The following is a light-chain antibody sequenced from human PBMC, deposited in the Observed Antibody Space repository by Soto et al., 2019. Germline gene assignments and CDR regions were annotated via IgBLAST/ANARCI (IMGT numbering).Light chain of an antibody. CDR2: DVS. CDR3: NSYTTSSTHI. CDR1: SSDVGGYNY. Sequence: QSALTQPASVSGSPGQSITISCTGTSSDVGGYNYVSWYQQHPGKAPKLIIYDVSNRPSGVSNRFSGSKSGNTASLTISGLQTEDEADYYCNSYTTSSTHIFGGGTKLTVL. J-gene: IGLJ2*01. V-gene: IGLV2-14*01.